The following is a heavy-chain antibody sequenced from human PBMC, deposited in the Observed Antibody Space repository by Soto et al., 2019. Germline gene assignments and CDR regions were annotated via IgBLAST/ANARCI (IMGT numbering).Heavy chain of an antibody. J-gene: IGHJ4*02. CDR3: ARSIVVVTALDY. Sequence: ASVKVSCKASGYTFTGYYMHWVRLAPGQGLEWMGWINPNSGGTNYAQKFQGWVTMTRDTSISTGYMELSRLRSEDTAVYYCARSIVVVTALDYWGQATLVTVSS. V-gene: IGHV1-2*04. D-gene: IGHD2-21*02. CDR2: INPNSGGT. CDR1: GYTFTGYY.